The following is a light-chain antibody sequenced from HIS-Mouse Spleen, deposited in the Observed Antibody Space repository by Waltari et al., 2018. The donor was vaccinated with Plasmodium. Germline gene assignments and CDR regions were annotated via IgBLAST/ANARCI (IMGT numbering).Light chain of an antibody. V-gene: IGLV2-8*01. J-gene: IGLJ2*01. CDR1: SRDVGCYNY. CDR3: SSYAGSNNFVV. Sequence: QSALTQPPSASGSPRQSVTLPCTGTSRDVGCYNYVPWYQQHPGKAPKLMIYEVSKRPSGVPDRFSGSKSGNTASLTVSGLQAEDEADYYCSSYAGSNNFVVFGGGTKLTVL. CDR2: EVS.